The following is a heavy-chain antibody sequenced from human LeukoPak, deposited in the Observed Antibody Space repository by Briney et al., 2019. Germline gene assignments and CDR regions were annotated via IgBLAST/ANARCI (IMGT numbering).Heavy chain of an antibody. D-gene: IGHD3-22*01. V-gene: IGHV3-23*01. CDR3: ARDYYDSSSYHYNGPFDY. Sequence: GGSLRLSCAASGFTFSSYAMSWVRQAPGKGLEWVSAISGSGGSTYYADSVKGRFTISRDNSKNTLYLQVNSPRAEDTAVYYCARDYYDSSSYHYNGPFDYWGQGTLVTVSS. CDR2: ISGSGGST. J-gene: IGHJ4*02. CDR1: GFTFSSYA.